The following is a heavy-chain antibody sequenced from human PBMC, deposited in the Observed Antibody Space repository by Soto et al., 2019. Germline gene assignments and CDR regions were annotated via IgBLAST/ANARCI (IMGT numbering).Heavy chain of an antibody. CDR1: GGTFTSYT. V-gene: IGHV1-69*02. CDR2: VIPALEIV. CDR3: ASVAGTSEFFGYFEF. D-gene: IGHD6-19*01. J-gene: IGHJ4*02. Sequence: QGLLAQSGAEVKKPGSSVRVSCKASGGTFTSYTLTWLRQAPGQGPEWMGRVIPALEIVEYGEKFQGRVTITADTSKSTAYMEMRSLTSDDTAVYYCASVAGTSEFFGYFEFWGQGTQVTV.